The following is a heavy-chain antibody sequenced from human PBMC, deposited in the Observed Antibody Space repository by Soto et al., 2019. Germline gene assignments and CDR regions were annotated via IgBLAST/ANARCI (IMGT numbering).Heavy chain of an antibody. Sequence: DVQLVESGGDLVRPGGSLRLSCAASGFTVSSSYMSWVRQAPGKGLEWVSFIHNANRFYADSVKGRFTISRDNSKNTVSLQMNSLRAEDTAVYHCARGMDNAKIHHWGQGTLVTVSS. CDR2: IHNANR. CDR3: ARGMDNAKIHH. V-gene: IGHV3-66*01. J-gene: IGHJ1*01. CDR1: GFTVSSSY. D-gene: IGHD1-1*01.